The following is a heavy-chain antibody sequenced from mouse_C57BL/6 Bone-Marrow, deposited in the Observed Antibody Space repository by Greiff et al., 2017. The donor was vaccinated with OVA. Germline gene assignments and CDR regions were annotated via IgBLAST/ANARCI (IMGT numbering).Heavy chain of an antibody. CDR1: GYSFTGYY. CDR3: ARGGTSPFAY. J-gene: IGHJ3*01. CDR2: INPSTGGT. Sequence: EVQLQESGPELVKPGASVKISCKASGYSFTGYYMNWVKQSPEKSLEWIGEINPSTGGTTYNQKFTAKATLTVDKSSSTAYMQLKSLTSEDSAVYNCARGGTSPFAYWGQGTLVTVSA. V-gene: IGHV1-42*01. D-gene: IGHD4-1*01.